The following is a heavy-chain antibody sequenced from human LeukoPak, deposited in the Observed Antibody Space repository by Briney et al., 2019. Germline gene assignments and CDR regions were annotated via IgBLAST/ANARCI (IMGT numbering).Heavy chain of an antibody. V-gene: IGHV3-66*01. Sequence: PGGSLRLSCAASGFTVSSNYMSWVRQAPGKGLEWVSVIYTAGNTYYADSVKGRFTISRDNSKNTLYLQMNSLRAEDTAVYYCTRTVDSSSWHAYWGQGTLVTVSS. D-gene: IGHD6-13*01. CDR3: TRTVDSSSWHAY. CDR1: GFTVSSNY. J-gene: IGHJ4*02. CDR2: IYTAGNT.